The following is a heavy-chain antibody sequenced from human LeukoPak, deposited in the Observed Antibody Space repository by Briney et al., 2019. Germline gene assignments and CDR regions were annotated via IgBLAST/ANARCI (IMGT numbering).Heavy chain of an antibody. D-gene: IGHD5-18*01. CDR1: GFTFSSYG. J-gene: IGHJ4*02. V-gene: IGHV3-30*03. Sequence: GGSLRLSCAASGFTFSSYGMHWVRQAPGKGLEWVAVISYDGSNKYYADSVKGRFTISRDNSKNTLYLQMNSLRAEDTAVYYCARADSSGYSYGSDYWGQGTLVTVSS. CDR2: ISYDGSNK. CDR3: ARADSSGYSYGSDY.